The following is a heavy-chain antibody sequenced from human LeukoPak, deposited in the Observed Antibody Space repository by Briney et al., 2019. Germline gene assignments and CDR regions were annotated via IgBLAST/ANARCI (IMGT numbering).Heavy chain of an antibody. V-gene: IGHV3-23*01. D-gene: IGHD6-13*01. CDR2: ISASGP. Sequence: GGSLRLSCAASGFTFSRLAMTWVRQAPGKGLEWVSTISASGPYYADAVKGRFTISRDNSKNTLYLQMNSLRAEDTAVYYCARDGAASDYWGQGTLVTVSS. CDR3: ARDGAASDY. CDR1: GFTFSRLA. J-gene: IGHJ4*02.